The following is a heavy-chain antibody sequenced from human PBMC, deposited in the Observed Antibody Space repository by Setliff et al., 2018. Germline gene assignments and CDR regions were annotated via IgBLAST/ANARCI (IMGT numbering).Heavy chain of an antibody. CDR2: LIPILAIA. CDR3: ARGGLRGPLNYYYYYMDV. V-gene: IGHV1-69*10. Sequence: ASVKVSCKASGGTFSSYAISWVRQAPGQGLEWMGGLIPILAIANYAQKFQGRVTITADKSTSTAYMELSSLRSEDTAVYYCARGGLRGPLNYYYYYMDVWGKGTTVTVSS. CDR1: GGTFSSYA. J-gene: IGHJ6*03. D-gene: IGHD4-17*01.